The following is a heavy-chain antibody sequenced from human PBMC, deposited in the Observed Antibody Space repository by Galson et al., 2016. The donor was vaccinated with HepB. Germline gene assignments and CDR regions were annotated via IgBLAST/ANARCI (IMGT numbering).Heavy chain of an antibody. D-gene: IGHD4-23*01. CDR1: GFTFDDYT. CDR3: ARETTIWGNVFQY. CDR2: VSWDATTI. J-gene: IGHJ4*02. V-gene: IGHV3-43*01. Sequence: SLRLSCAASGFTFDDYTMHWVRQAPGKGLEWVSLVSWDATTIYYADSVTGRFTISRDNRKNSLYLQMNSLTSEDTALYYCARETTIWGNVFQYWGQGTLVTFSS.